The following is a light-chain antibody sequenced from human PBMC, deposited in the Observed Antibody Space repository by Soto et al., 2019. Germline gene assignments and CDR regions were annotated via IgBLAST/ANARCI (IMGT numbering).Light chain of an antibody. V-gene: IGKV3-20*01. CDR3: MQALQTLYT. CDR1: QSVSSSF. J-gene: IGKJ2*01. CDR2: GAS. Sequence: EIVLTQSPGTLSLSPGERATLSCRASQSVSSSFLSWYQQKRGQAPRLLMFGASSRATGIPDRFSGSGSGTDFTLKISRVEAEDVGVYYCMQALQTLYTFGQGTKLEIK.